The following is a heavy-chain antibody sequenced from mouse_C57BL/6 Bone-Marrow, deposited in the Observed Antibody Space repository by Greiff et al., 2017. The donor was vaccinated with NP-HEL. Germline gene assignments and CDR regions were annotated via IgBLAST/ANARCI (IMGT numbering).Heavy chain of an antibody. CDR1: GFTFSDFY. CDR3: ARDAPVYYYGSSSWYFDV. V-gene: IGHV7-1*01. J-gene: IGHJ1*03. D-gene: IGHD1-1*01. CDR2: SRNKANDYTT. Sequence: EVKLMESGGGLVQSGRSLRLSCATSGFTFSDFYMEWVRQAPGKGLEWIAASRNKANDYTTEYSASVKGRFIVSRDTSQSILYLQMNALRAEDTAIYYCARDAPVYYYGSSSWYFDVWGTGTTVTVSS.